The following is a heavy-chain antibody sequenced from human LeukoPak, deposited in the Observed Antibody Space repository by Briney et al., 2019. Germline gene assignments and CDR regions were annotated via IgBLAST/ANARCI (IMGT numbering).Heavy chain of an antibody. CDR1: GFTFTSYS. CDR3: AIDPNWGTHS. V-gene: IGHV3-23*01. D-gene: IGHD7-27*01. Sequence: GGSLRLSCAASGFTFTSYSMNWVRHPPGKRLEWVSIIGNNGGGIHYADSVKGRFTISRDNFKNALYLQMNSLRVEDTAVYYCAIDPNWGTHSWGQGVLVTVSS. J-gene: IGHJ4*02. CDR2: IGNNGGGI.